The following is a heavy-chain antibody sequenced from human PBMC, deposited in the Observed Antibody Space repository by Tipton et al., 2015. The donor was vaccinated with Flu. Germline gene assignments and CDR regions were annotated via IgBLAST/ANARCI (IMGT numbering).Heavy chain of an antibody. CDR1: GDSIGSDYY. CDR3: ARRDYSNHVSEPKNWFDP. J-gene: IGHJ5*02. Sequence: LRLSCSVSGDSIGSDYYWGWIRQPPGKGLEWLGNIHRSGNTYYNSSLKSRVTISLDKSKNQFSLRLVSMTATDTAVYYCARRDYSNHVSEPKNWFDPWGQGILVTVSS. CDR2: IHRSGNT. D-gene: IGHD4-11*01. V-gene: IGHV4-38-2*01.